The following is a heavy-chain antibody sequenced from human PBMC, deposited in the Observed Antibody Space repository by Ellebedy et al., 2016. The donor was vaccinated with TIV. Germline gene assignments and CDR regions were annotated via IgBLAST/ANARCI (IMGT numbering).Heavy chain of an antibody. D-gene: IGHD5-12*01. CDR1: GFTFSSYG. Sequence: GESLKISXAASGFTFSSYGMHWVRQAPGKGLEWVAVISYDGSNKYNADSVKGRFTISRDNSKNTLYLQMNTLRAEDTAVYYCAKEVATIWSPIDYWGQGTLVTVSS. CDR2: ISYDGSNK. CDR3: AKEVATIWSPIDY. J-gene: IGHJ4*02. V-gene: IGHV3-30*18.